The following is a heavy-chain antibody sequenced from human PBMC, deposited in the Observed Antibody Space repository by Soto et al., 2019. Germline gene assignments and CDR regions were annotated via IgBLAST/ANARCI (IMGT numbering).Heavy chain of an antibody. CDR1: GFTFSSYA. CDR3: AKDRVYCSSTGCPAYYFDY. Sequence: EVQLLESGGGLVQPGGSLRLSCAASGFTFSSYAMSWVRQAPGKGLEWVSAISGSGGSTYYADSVKGRFTISRDNSKNTLYLQMNSLRAEDTAVYYCAKDRVYCSSTGCPAYYFDYWGQGTLVTVSS. CDR2: ISGSGGST. J-gene: IGHJ4*02. D-gene: IGHD2-2*01. V-gene: IGHV3-23*01.